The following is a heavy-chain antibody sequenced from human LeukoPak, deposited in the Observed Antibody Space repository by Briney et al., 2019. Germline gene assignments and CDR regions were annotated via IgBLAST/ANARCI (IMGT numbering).Heavy chain of an antibody. Sequence: SETLSLTCTVSGGSISSSSYYWGWIRQPPGKGLEWIGSIYYSGSTYYNPSLKSRVTVSVDTSKNQLSLKLSSVTAADTAVYYCARDDGRGYCSGGSCYSEAYYYYGMDVWGQGTTVTVSS. V-gene: IGHV4-39*07. D-gene: IGHD2-15*01. CDR1: GGSISSSSYY. CDR2: IYYSGST. J-gene: IGHJ6*02. CDR3: ARDDGRGYCSGGSCYSEAYYYYGMDV.